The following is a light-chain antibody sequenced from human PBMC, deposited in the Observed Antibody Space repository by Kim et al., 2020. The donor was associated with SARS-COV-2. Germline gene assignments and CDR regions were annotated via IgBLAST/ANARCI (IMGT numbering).Light chain of an antibody. CDR2: GNS. V-gene: IGLV1-40*01. CDR3: QSYDNSLGSYV. Sequence: QSVLTQPPSVSGAPGQRVTISCTGRSSNIGAGYDVHWYQQLPTTAPKLLIYGNSNRPSGVPDRFSGSKSGTSASLAITGLQAEDEADYYCQSYDNSLGSYVFGSGTKVTVL. CDR1: SSNIGAGYD. J-gene: IGLJ1*01.